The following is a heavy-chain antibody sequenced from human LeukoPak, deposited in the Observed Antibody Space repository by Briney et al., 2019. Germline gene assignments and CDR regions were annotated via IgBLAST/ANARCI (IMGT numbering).Heavy chain of an antibody. V-gene: IGHV4-59*08. Sequence: SETLSLTCIVSGGAISSYYWSWIRQPPGKGLEWIGYIYYSGSTMFNPSLKSRVTMSVDTSKKQFSLKLSSVTAADTAVYYCARLHYDSSGYYYFDYWGQGTLVTVSS. CDR1: GGAISSYY. CDR2: IYYSGST. D-gene: IGHD3-22*01. CDR3: ARLHYDSSGYYYFDY. J-gene: IGHJ4*02.